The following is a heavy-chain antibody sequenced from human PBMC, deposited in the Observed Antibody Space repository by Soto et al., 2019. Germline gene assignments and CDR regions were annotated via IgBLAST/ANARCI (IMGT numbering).Heavy chain of an antibody. Sequence: SETLSLTCTVSGGSISSSSYYWGWIRQPPGKGLEWIGSIYYSGSTYYNPSLKSRVTISVDTSKNQFSLKLSSVTAADTAVYYCATPPPEAGPINYYYGMDVWGQGTTVTVSS. J-gene: IGHJ6*02. CDR1: GGSISSSSYY. D-gene: IGHD6-19*01. CDR3: ATPPPEAGPINYYYGMDV. CDR2: IYYSGST. V-gene: IGHV4-39*01.